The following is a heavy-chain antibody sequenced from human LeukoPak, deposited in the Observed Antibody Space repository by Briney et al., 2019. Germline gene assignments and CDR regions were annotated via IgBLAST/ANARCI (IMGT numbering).Heavy chain of an antibody. Sequence: GASVKVSCKASGYTFTGYYMHWVRQAPGQELEWMGWINPNSGGTNYAQKFQGRVTMTRDTSISTAYMELSRLRSDDTAVYYCAREGDTAMVTFYYWGQGTLVTVSS. CDR1: GYTFTGYY. CDR3: AREGDTAMVTFYY. V-gene: IGHV1-2*02. CDR2: INPNSGGT. D-gene: IGHD5-18*01. J-gene: IGHJ4*02.